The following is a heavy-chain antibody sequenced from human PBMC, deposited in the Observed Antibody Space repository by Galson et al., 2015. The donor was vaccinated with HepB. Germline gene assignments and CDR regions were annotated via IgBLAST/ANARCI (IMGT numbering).Heavy chain of an antibody. CDR1: GFTFSNYG. V-gene: IGHV3-23*01. CDR3: AKGVACGSTNCRYFSH. D-gene: IGHD2-2*01. CDR2: ISDSGGST. J-gene: IGHJ1*01. Sequence: SLRLSCAASGFTFSNYGMRWVRQAPGKGLEWVSAISDSGGSTYYADSVKGRFTISRDNSKNTLYLQMNSLRAEDTAAYYCAKGVACGSTNCRYFSHWGQGTLLPVSS.